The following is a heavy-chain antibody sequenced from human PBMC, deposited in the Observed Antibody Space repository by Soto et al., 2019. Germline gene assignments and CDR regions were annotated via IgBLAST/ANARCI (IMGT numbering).Heavy chain of an antibody. CDR3: TKGGNRITIFGVVQNWFDP. Sequence: QVQVVESGGGVVQPGRSLRLSCAASGFTFSSYVMHWVRQAPGKGLEWVALISYDGSNEYYADSVKGRFTISRDNSKNXLXXQMNSLRAEDTAVYYCTKGGNRITIFGVVQNWFDPWGQGTLVTVSS. CDR2: ISYDGSNE. CDR1: GFTFSSYV. D-gene: IGHD3-3*01. V-gene: IGHV3-30*18. J-gene: IGHJ5*02.